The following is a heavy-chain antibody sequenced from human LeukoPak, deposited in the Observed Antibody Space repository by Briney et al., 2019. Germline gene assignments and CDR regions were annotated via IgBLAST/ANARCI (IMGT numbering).Heavy chain of an antibody. Sequence: ASVKVSRKASGYTFTSYGFSWVRQAPGQGLEWVGWISAYNGNTNYAQKLQGRVTMTTDTYTRTDYMELRSLRSDDTAVYYCAREGSGWSHDLFDIWGKGKRVTV. CDR2: ISAYNGNT. CDR1: GYTFTSYG. CDR3: AREGSGWSHDLFDI. D-gene: IGHD6-19*01. V-gene: IGHV1-18*01. J-gene: IGHJ3*02.